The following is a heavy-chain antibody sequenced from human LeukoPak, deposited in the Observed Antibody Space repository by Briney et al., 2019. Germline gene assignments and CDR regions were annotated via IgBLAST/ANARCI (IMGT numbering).Heavy chain of an antibody. CDR3: ARDRVPREYYHRSLADAFDI. CDR2: IYYTGNT. J-gene: IGHJ3*02. V-gene: IGHV4-59*01. D-gene: IGHD3-3*02. Sequence: SETLSLTCTVSGGSIGGYYWNWIRQSPEKGLECIGYIYYTGNTDYNPSLKSRVTISVDTSKNQFSLKLSSVTAADTAVYYCARDRVPREYYHRSLADAFDIWGQGTLVTVSS. CDR1: GGSIGGYY.